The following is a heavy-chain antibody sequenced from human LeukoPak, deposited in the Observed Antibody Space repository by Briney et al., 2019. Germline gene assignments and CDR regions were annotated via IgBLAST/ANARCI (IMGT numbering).Heavy chain of an antibody. D-gene: IGHD2-2*03. Sequence: SETLSLTCAVSSGSISSTTSYWGWIPQPPGKGLEGIGSIYYSGSTFYNPSLKSRVTISVDTSKNQFSLRLSSVTAADTAVYYCARHGSTAYFDYWGQGTLVTVSS. CDR2: IYYSGST. CDR1: SGSISSTTSY. CDR3: ARHGSTAYFDY. V-gene: IGHV4-39*01. J-gene: IGHJ4*02.